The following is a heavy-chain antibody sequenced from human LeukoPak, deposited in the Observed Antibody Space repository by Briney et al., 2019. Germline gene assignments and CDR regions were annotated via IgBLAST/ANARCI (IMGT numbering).Heavy chain of an antibody. V-gene: IGHV1-2*06. D-gene: IGHD3-3*01. J-gene: IGHJ4*02. CDR2: INPNSGGT. CDR1: GYTFTGYY. Sequence: GASVKVSCKASGYTFTGYYMHWVRQAPGQGLEWMGRINPNSGGTNYAQKFQGRVTMTRDTSINTAYMDLSSLRSDDTAVYYCASRGGRTNYNFWRTYVTDFDYWGQGTLVTVSS. CDR3: ASRGGRTNYNFWRTYVTDFDY.